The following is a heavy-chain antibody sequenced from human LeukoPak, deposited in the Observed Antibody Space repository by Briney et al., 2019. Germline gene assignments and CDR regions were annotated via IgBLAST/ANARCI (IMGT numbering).Heavy chain of an antibody. J-gene: IGHJ1*01. Sequence: GGSLRLSCAVSGLTFSRYAMSWVRQAPGKGLEWVSAISESGSGTYYADSVKGRFTISRDNSKDTLSLQMNSLRAEDTAVYYCAKALPLGPPATHFQHWGQGTLVTVSS. CDR2: ISESGSGT. CDR1: GLTFSRYA. V-gene: IGHV3-23*01. CDR3: AKALPLGPPATHFQH. D-gene: IGHD2-15*01.